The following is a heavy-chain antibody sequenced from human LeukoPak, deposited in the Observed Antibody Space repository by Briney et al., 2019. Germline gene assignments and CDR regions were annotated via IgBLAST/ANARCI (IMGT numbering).Heavy chain of an antibody. Sequence: SETLSLTCAVYGGSFSGYYWSWIRQPPGKGLEWIGEINHSGSTSYNPSLKSRVTISVDTSKNQFSLKLSSVTAADTAVYYCATSKYQLLLDAFDIWGQGTMVTVSS. V-gene: IGHV4-34*01. D-gene: IGHD2-2*01. J-gene: IGHJ3*02. CDR1: GGSFSGYY. CDR3: ATSKYQLLLDAFDI. CDR2: INHSGST.